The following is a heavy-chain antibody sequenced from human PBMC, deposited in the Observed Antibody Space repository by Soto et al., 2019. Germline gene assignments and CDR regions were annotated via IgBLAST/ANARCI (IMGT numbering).Heavy chain of an antibody. CDR2: INHSGST. D-gene: IGHD6-13*01. J-gene: IGHJ4*02. Sequence: SETLSLTCAVYGGSFSGYYWSWIRQPPGKGLEWIGEINHSGSTNYNPSLKSRVTISVDTSKNQFSLKLSSVTAADTAVYYCARPYSSSWYHYFDYWGQGTLVTVSS. CDR3: ARPYSSSWYHYFDY. CDR1: GGSFSGYY. V-gene: IGHV4-34*01.